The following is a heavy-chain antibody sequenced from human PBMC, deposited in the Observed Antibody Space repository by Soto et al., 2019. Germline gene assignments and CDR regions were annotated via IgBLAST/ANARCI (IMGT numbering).Heavy chain of an antibody. D-gene: IGHD4-4*01. CDR3: ASALVSNYGYYYYGMDV. V-gene: IGHV4-4*02. Sequence: SETLSLTCAVSGGSISSSNWWSWVRQPPGKGLEWIGEIYHSGSTNYNPSLKSRVTISVDKSKNQFSLKLSSVTAADTAVYYCASALVSNYGYYYYGMDVWGQGTTVTVSS. CDR1: GGSISSSNW. CDR2: IYHSGST. J-gene: IGHJ6*02.